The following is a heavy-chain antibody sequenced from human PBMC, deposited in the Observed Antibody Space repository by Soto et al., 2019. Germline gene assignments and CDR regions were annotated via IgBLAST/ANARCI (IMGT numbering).Heavy chain of an antibody. CDR3: ARSGVTTIFGVVPYYMDV. D-gene: IGHD3-3*01. CDR2: INHSGST. V-gene: IGHV4-34*01. Sequence: SETLSLTCAVYGGSFSGYYWSWIRQPPGKGLEWIGEINHSGSTNYNPSLKSRVTISVDTSKNQFSLKLSSVTAADTAVYYCARSGVTTIFGVVPYYMDVWGKGTTVTVA. CDR1: GGSFSGYY. J-gene: IGHJ6*03.